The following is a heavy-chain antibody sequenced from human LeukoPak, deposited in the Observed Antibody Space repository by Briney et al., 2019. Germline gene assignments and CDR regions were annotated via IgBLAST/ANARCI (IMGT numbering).Heavy chain of an antibody. CDR3: AREGLRSLYYYYMDV. Sequence: ASVKVSCKASAYTFTSYSMNWVRQAPGQGLEWMGWINTNTGNPTYTQGFTGRFVFSLDTSVSTAYLQISSLKAEDTAVYYCAREGLRSLYYYYMDVWGKGTTVTVSS. CDR2: INTNTGNP. V-gene: IGHV7-4-1*02. D-gene: IGHD3-10*02. CDR1: AYTFTSYS. J-gene: IGHJ6*03.